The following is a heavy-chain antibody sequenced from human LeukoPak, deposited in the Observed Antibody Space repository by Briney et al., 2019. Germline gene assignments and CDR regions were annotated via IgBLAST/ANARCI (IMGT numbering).Heavy chain of an antibody. CDR3: ARGGRDYGESLPFDY. J-gene: IGHJ4*02. V-gene: IGHV1-8*01. CDR2: MNPNSGTT. CDR1: GYTFTTYD. Sequence: ASVRVSCKASGYTFTTYDINWVRQAPGQGLEWMGWMNPNSGTTGYAQKFQGRVTMTRDTSISTAYMELSSLRSEDTAVYYCARGGRDYGESLPFDYWGQGTLVTVSS. D-gene: IGHD4-17*01.